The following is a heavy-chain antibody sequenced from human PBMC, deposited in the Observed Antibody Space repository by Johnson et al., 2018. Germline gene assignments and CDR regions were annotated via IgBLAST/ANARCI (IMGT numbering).Heavy chain of an antibody. D-gene: IGHD4-17*01. V-gene: IGHV1-8*01. CDR3: ARGDTYGDYDAFDI. CDR2: MNPNSGNT. Sequence: QVQLVESGAEVKKPGASGKVSCKASGYTFTSYDINWVRQATRQGLEWMGWMNPNSGNTGYAKKFQGRITMTRNTSISTAYMELSSLRSEDTAVYYCARGDTYGDYDAFDIWGQGTMVTVSS. J-gene: IGHJ3*02. CDR1: GYTFTSYD.